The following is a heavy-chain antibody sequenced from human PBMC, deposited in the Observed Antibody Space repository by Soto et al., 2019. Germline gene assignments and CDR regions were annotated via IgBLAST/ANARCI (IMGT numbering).Heavy chain of an antibody. CDR3: AKDRSRGPAAYDFDS. V-gene: IGHV4-4*02. CDR1: GGSISSSNW. CDR2: IYHSGST. D-gene: IGHD2-2*01. J-gene: IGHJ4*02. Sequence: SETLSLTCAVSGGSISSSNWWSWVRQPPGKGLEWIGEIYHSGSTNYNPSLKSRVTISVDKSKNQFSLKLSSVTAADTAVYHCAKDRSRGPAAYDFDSWGQGTLVTVSS.